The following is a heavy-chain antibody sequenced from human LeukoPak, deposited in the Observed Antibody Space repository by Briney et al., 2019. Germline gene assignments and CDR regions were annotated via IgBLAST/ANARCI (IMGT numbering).Heavy chain of an antibody. D-gene: IGHD3-22*01. J-gene: IGHJ4*02. Sequence: GGSLRLSCAASRFTFSNYEMHWVRQAPGKGLEWLSYISSSGNTIYYADSVKGRFTISRDNSKNSLYLQMNSLRTEDTALYYCAKVLGYYDSSGYYQEGGFDYWGQGTLVTVSS. CDR1: RFTFSNYE. CDR3: AKVLGYYDSSGYYQEGGFDY. CDR2: ISSSGNTI. V-gene: IGHV3-48*03.